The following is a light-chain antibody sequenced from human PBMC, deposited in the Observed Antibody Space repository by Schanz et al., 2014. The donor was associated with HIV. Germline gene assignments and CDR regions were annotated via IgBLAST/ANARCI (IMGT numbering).Light chain of an antibody. V-gene: IGLV2-14*01. CDR1: SSDVGGYNY. CDR2: DVS. Sequence: QSVLTQPASVSGSPGQSITISCTGTSSDVGGYNYVSWYQQHPGKAPKLMIYDVSNRPSGVSNRFSGSKSGNTASLTISGLQAEDEADYYCCSYAATSNVLFGGGTKLTVL. CDR3: CSYAATSNVL. J-gene: IGLJ3*02.